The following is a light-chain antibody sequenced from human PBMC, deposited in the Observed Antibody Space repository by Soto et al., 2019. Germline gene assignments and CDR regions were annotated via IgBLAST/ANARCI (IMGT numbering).Light chain of an antibody. CDR2: GTS. CDR1: ERIYSAY. Sequence: EVVLTQSPGTLSLSRDERATLSCRASERIYSAYLGWYQQKPGQAPRLLIYGTSSRATGIPDRFSGSGSGTDFTLTISRLEPEDFAVYYCQQYGNSPITFGQGTRLEI. CDR3: QQYGNSPIT. V-gene: IGKV3-20*01. J-gene: IGKJ5*01.